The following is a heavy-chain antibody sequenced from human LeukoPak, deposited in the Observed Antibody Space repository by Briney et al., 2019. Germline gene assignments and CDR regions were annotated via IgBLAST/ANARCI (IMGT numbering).Heavy chain of an antibody. D-gene: IGHD7-27*01. Sequence: GGSLRLSCAASKFIFSDCYMSWIRQAPGKGLEWVSYISGSGDTIYYADSVKGRFTISRDNARNSLYLQMNSLRAEDTAVYYCARAWGSADYWGQGTLVTVSS. CDR3: ARAWGSADY. CDR2: ISGSGDTI. J-gene: IGHJ4*02. V-gene: IGHV3-11*01. CDR1: KFIFSDCY.